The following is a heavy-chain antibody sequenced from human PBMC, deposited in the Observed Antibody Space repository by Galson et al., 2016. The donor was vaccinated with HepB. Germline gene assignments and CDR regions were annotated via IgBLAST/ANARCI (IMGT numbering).Heavy chain of an antibody. V-gene: IGHV3-23*01. J-gene: IGHJ3*01. CDR1: GFSFSSHS. Sequence: SLRLSCAASGFSFSSHSLSWVRQAPGKGLEWVSAISGSGRTTFYADSVKGRITIARDNSENTLSLQMNTLRADDTAVYFCARERPYSVNYHRAIDLWGQGTTVTVSS. D-gene: IGHD4-11*01. CDR3: ARERPYSVNYHRAIDL. CDR2: ISGSGRTT.